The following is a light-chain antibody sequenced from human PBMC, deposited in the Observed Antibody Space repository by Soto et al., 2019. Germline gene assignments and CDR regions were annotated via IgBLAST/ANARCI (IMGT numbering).Light chain of an antibody. V-gene: IGKV3-20*01. J-gene: IGKJ5*01. Sequence: EIVLTPSPGTLSLSPVERATLSCRASQSVSSSYLTWYQQKPGQAPRLLIYSASSRATGIPDRFSGSGSGTDFTLTISRLEPEDFAVYYCQQYGSSLSTTFGQGTRLEIK. CDR2: SAS. CDR1: QSVSSSY. CDR3: QQYGSSLSTT.